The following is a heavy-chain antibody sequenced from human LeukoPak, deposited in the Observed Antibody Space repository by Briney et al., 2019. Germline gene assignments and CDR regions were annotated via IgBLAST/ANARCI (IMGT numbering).Heavy chain of an antibody. CDR1: GYSFTSYC. J-gene: IGHJ4*02. V-gene: IGHV5-51*01. CDR3: ARSYYYDSSGIDY. Sequence: GEALKIPCRASGYSFTSYCIIWGRQMPRRGLVWLGTSFTGDCGTTYSPSFQGRVTISSDKSISTAYLQWSSLKAADTAMYYCARSYYYDSSGIDYWGQGTLVTVSS. CDR2: SFTGDCGT. D-gene: IGHD3-22*01.